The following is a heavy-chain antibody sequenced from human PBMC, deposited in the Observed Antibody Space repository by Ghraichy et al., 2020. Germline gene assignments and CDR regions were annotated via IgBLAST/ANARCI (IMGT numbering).Heavy chain of an antibody. CDR2: INWNGGST. D-gene: IGHD2/OR15-2a*01. CDR1: GFTFDDYG. V-gene: IGHV3-20*01. CDR3: AGNMVTGWFDP. J-gene: IGHJ5*02. Sequence: GGSLRLSCAASGFTFDDYGMSWVRQAPGKGLEWVSGINWNGGSTGYSDSVKGRFTISRDNAKNSLYLQINSLRAEETALYHGAGNMVTGWFDPWGQGTLVTVSS.